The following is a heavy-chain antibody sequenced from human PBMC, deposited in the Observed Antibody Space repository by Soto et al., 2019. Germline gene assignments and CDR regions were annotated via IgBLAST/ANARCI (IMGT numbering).Heavy chain of an antibody. Sequence: GGSLRLSCAASGFTFSSYSMNWVRQAPGKGLEWVSYISSSSSTIYYADSVKGRFTISRDNAKNSLYLQMNSLRAEDTAVYYYAREVLDPANYYYYMDVWGKGTTVTVSS. D-gene: IGHD1-1*01. CDR2: ISSSSSTI. CDR1: GFTFSSYS. CDR3: AREVLDPANYYYYMDV. V-gene: IGHV3-48*01. J-gene: IGHJ6*03.